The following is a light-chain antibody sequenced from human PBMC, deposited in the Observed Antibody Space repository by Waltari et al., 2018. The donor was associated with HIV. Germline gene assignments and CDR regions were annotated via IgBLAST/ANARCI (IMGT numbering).Light chain of an antibody. CDR2: DVS. CDR3: SSYTTRSKLI. Sequence: QSVLTQPASVSGSPGQSITISCTGTSSDIGGYKYVSWYQQHPGKAPKLMIYDVSNRPSWVSHRFSGSNSGNTASLTISVLQAVDVADYYCSSYTTRSKLIFGVGTKLTVL. CDR1: SSDIGGYKY. J-gene: IGLJ2*01. V-gene: IGLV2-14*03.